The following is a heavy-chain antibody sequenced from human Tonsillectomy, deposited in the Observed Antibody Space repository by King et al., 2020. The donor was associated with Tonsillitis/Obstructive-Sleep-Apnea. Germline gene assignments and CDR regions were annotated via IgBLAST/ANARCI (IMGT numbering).Heavy chain of an antibody. CDR3: ARDHSGTGAAFDI. CDR1: EFTFSSYS. V-gene: IGHV3-74*01. D-gene: IGHD1-1*01. Sequence: VQLVESGGGLVQPGGSLRLSCAVSEFTFSSYSMHWVRRAPGEGLVWVSHINFYWCSTNYAESVKGRFTISRDNAKNTLSLQMNSLRAEDTAVYYCARDHSGTGAAFDIWGQGTMLTVSS. CDR2: INFYWCST. J-gene: IGHJ3*02.